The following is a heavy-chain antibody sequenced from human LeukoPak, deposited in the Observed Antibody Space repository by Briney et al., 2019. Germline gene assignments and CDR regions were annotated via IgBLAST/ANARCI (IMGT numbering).Heavy chain of an antibody. CDR2: IYVDGST. D-gene: IGHD5-24*01. CDR3: AKDDRWLQFCC. V-gene: IGHV3-53*01. Sequence: GGSLRLSCAASGISVSSNYMSWVRQAPGKGLQWVSVIYVDGSTYYADSVRGRFTISRDNSRNTLYLQMNSLRAEDTAVYYCAKDDRWLQFCCWGQGTLVTVSA. J-gene: IGHJ4*02. CDR1: GISVSSNY.